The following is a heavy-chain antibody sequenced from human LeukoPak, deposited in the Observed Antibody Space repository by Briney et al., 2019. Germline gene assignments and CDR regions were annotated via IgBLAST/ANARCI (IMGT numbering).Heavy chain of an antibody. CDR1: GGSIRSGDYY. V-gene: IGHV4-30-4*08. J-gene: IGHJ4*02. CDR3: ARVDSSSWRPMKFDY. CDR2: IYYSGST. Sequence: PSETLSLTXTVSGGSIRSGDYYWSWIRQPPGKGLQWIGYIYYSGSTYYNPSLKSRVTISVDTSKNQFSLKLSSVTAADTAVYYCARVDSSSWRPMKFDYWGQGTLVTVSS. D-gene: IGHD6-13*01.